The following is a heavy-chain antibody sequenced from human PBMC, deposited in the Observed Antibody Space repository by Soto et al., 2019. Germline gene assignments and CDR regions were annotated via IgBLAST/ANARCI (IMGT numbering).Heavy chain of an antibody. CDR2: ISGSGGST. CDR1: GFTFSSYA. Sequence: EVQLLESGGGLVQPGGSLRLSCAASGFTFSSYAMSWVRQAPGKGLEWVSAISGSGGSTYYADSVKGRFTIARDNSKNTLYLQMNSLRADDTAGYYCAKVVMTKVTTNAFGSWGQGTLVTVSS. D-gene: IGHD4-17*01. CDR3: AKVVMTKVTTNAFGS. V-gene: IGHV3-23*01. J-gene: IGHJ4*02.